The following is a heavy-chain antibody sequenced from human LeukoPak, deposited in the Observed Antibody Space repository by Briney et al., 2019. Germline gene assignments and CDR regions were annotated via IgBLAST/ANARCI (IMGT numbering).Heavy chain of an antibody. CDR1: GFTFSSYG. CDR3: ARCSGWAFKN. D-gene: IGHD6-19*01. J-gene: IGHJ4*02. Sequence: GGSLTLSCAASGFTFSSYGMSWVRQAPGKGLEWVSYISSSGSTKYYADSVKGRFTISRDSAKNSLYLQMDSLRVEDTAIYYCARCSGWAFKNWGQGTLVTVSS. V-gene: IGHV3-48*04. CDR2: ISSSGSTK.